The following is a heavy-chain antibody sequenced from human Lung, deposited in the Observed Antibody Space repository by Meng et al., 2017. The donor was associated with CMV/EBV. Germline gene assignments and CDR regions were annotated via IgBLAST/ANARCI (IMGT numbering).Heavy chain of an antibody. CDR3: AKDIDPDSSGYLDY. Sequence: SLKISCAASGFTFDDYAMHWVRQAPGKGLEWVSDISWNSGNILYADSVKGRFTISRDNAKNSLYLQMNSLRAEDTALYYCAKDIDPDSSGYLDYWGQGTLVTVSS. V-gene: IGHV3-9*01. CDR2: ISWNSGNI. CDR1: GFTFDDYA. J-gene: IGHJ4*02. D-gene: IGHD3-22*01.